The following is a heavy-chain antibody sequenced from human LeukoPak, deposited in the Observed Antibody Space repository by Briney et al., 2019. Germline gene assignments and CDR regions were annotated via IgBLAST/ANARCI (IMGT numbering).Heavy chain of an antibody. J-gene: IGHJ5*02. CDR3: VRDPSNSGNWFDL. CDR2: LGTDGTYT. Sequence: GGSLRLSCAASGFNLRDYWMHWVRQAPGKGLVWVSSLGTDGTYTNYADSVTGRFTISRDNDKNTLYLQMDSLRAEDTSFYYCVRDPSNSGNWFDLWGQGTLVTVSS. V-gene: IGHV3-74*01. D-gene: IGHD4-11*01. CDR1: GFNLRDYW.